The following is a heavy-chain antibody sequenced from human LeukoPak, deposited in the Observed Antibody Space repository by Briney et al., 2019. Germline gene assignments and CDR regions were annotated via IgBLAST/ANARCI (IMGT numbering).Heavy chain of an antibody. J-gene: IGHJ3*02. CDR1: GFTFSSYG. D-gene: IGHD6-19*01. CDR3: AKDHRFSGWLPSADDAFDI. V-gene: IGHV3-30*18. CDR2: ISYDGSNK. Sequence: HAGRSLRLSCAASGFTFSSYGMHWVRQAPGKGLEWVAVISYDGSNKYYADSVKGRFIISRDNSKNTPYLQMNSLRAEDTAVYYCAKDHRFSGWLPSADDAFDIWGQGTMVTVSS.